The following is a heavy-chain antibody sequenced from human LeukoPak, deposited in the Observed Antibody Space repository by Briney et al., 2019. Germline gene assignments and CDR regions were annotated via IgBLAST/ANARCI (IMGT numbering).Heavy chain of an antibody. D-gene: IGHD1-26*01. Sequence: GGSLRLSCAASGFTFSSYSMNWVRQAPGKGLEWVSAISGSGGSTYYADSVKGRFTISRDNSKNTLYLQMNSLRAEDTAVYYCARSIGGWELNFDYWGQGTLVTVSS. CDR2: ISGSGGST. V-gene: IGHV3-23*01. CDR1: GFTFSSYS. J-gene: IGHJ4*02. CDR3: ARSIGGWELNFDY.